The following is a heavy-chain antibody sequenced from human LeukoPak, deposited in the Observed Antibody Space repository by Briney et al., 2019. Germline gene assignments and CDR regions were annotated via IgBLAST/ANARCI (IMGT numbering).Heavy chain of an antibody. CDR1: GGSFSGYY. Sequence: SETLSLTCAVYGGSFSGYYWSWIRQPPGKGLEWIGEINHSGGTNYNPSLKSRVTISVDTSKNQFSLKLSSVTAADTAVYYCARLPFYGSGSYYPYGMDVWGKGTTVTVSS. D-gene: IGHD3-10*01. J-gene: IGHJ6*04. CDR2: INHSGGT. CDR3: ARLPFYGSGSYYPYGMDV. V-gene: IGHV4-34*01.